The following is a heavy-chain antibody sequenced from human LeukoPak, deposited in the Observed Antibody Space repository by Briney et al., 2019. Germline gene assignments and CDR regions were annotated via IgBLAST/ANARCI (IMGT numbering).Heavy chain of an antibody. V-gene: IGHV3-7*01. Sequence: GGSLRLSCAASGFTFSTYWMSWVRQAPGKGLEWVANIKQDGSEKYYVDSVKGRFTISRDNAKNSLHLEMNSLRGEDTAVYYCARLEHRFSYWGQGTLVTVSS. CDR2: IKQDGSEK. CDR3: ARLEHRFSY. J-gene: IGHJ4*02. CDR1: GFTFSTYW.